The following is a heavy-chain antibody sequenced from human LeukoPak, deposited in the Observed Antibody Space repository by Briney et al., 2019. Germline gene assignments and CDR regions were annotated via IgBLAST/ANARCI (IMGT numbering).Heavy chain of an antibody. J-gene: IGHJ4*02. CDR3: ARGKGDYDHFDY. Sequence: SETLSLTCAVYGGSFSGYYWSWIRQPPGKGLEWIGEINHSGSTNYNPSLKSRVTISVDTSKNQFSLKLSSVTAADTAVYYCARGKGDYDHFDYWGQGTLVTVSS. CDR2: INHSGST. V-gene: IGHV4-34*01. CDR1: GGSFSGYY. D-gene: IGHD4-17*01.